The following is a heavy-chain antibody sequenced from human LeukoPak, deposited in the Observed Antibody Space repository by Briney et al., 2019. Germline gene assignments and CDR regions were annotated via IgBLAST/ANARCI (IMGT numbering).Heavy chain of an antibody. CDR3: ASRAYYGGIPGSAFDI. J-gene: IGHJ3*02. CDR2: IIHILGRA. Sequence: SVKVSCKASGGTFSSYAISGGRQAPGQGVEWMGGIIHILGRANYAQKFQGGVTITTDKSTSKDYMEVRRMRAEDTAVYYCASRAYYGGIPGSAFDIWGQGTMVTVSS. D-gene: IGHD4-23*01. V-gene: IGHV1-69*10. CDR1: GGTFSSYA.